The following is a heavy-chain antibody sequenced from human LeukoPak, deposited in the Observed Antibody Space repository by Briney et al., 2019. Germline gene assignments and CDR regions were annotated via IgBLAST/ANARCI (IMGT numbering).Heavy chain of an antibody. D-gene: IGHD2-2*01. J-gene: IGHJ6*02. CDR1: GFTFSSYA. Sequence: GGSLRLSCAASGFTFSSYAMSWVRQAPGKGLEWVSAISGSGGSTYYADSVKGRFTISRDNSKNTLYLQMNSLRAEDTAVYYCAYIPAAMDYYGMDVWGQGTTVTVSS. CDR2: ISGSGGST. CDR3: AYIPAAMDYYGMDV. V-gene: IGHV3-23*01.